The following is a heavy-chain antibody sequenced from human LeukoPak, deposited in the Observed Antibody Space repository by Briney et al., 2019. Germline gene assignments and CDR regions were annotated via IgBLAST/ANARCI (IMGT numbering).Heavy chain of an antibody. V-gene: IGHV4-39*07. CDR2: IYYSGST. D-gene: IGHD3-10*01. Sequence: SETLSLTCTVSGGSISSSSYYWGWIRQPPGKGLEWIGSIYYSGSTYYNPSLKSRVTISVDTSKNQFSLKLSSVTAADTAVYYCARFWNMVRGAIKAYFDYWGQGTLVTVSS. J-gene: IGHJ4*02. CDR1: GGSISSSSYY. CDR3: ARFWNMVRGAIKAYFDY.